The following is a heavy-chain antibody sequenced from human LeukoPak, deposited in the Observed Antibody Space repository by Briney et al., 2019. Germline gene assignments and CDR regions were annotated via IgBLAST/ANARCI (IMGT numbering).Heavy chain of an antibody. J-gene: IGHJ1*01. CDR2: ISSSSSYI. CDR3: ARMSYSSSWYSRAEYFQH. CDR1: GFTFSSYS. V-gene: IGHV3-21*01. Sequence: GRSLRLSCAASGFTFSSYSMNWVRQAPGKGLELVSSISSSSSYIYYADSVKGRHTISRDNAKNSLYMQIINPRAAETAVYYYARMSYSSSWYSRAEYFQHWGQGTLVTVSS. D-gene: IGHD6-13*01.